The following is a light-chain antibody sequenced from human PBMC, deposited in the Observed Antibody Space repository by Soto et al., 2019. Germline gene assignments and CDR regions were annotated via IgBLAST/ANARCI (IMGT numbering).Light chain of an antibody. J-gene: IGLJ2*01. CDR3: QSYDTGLSVV. Sequence: QSVLTQPPSVSGAPGQRVTISCTGRSSNIGAGYDVHWYLQLPGTAPKLLIYANSNRPSGVPDRFSGSKSGTSASLAITGLQAEDEAHYYCQSYDTGLSVVFGGGTQVTVL. CDR1: SSNIGAGYD. CDR2: ANS. V-gene: IGLV1-40*01.